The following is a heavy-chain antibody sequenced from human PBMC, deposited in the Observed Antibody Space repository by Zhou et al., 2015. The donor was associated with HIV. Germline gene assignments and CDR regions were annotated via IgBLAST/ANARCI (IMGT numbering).Heavy chain of an antibody. CDR1: GGTFSSYA. CDR2: IIPIFGTA. J-gene: IGHJ4*02. CDR3: ARVGRPDYYYGSGRGRTPYYFDY. D-gene: IGHD3-10*01. V-gene: IGHV1-69*01. Sequence: QVQLVQSGAEVKKPGSSVKVSCKASGGTFSSYAISWVRQAPGQGLEWMGGIIPIFGTANYAQKFQGRVTITADESTSTAYMELSSLRSEDTAVYYCARVGRPDYYYGSGRGRTPYYFDYVGPGNPGHRLL.